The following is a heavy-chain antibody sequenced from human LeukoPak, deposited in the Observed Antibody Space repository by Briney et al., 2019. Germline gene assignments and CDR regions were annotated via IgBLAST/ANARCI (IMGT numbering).Heavy chain of an antibody. V-gene: IGHV1-8*03. Sequence: ASVKVSCKASGGTFSSYAISWVRQATGQGLEWMGWMNPNSGNTGYAQKFQGRVTITADKSTSTAYMELSSLRSEDTAVYYCAWATGRDYYFDYWGQGTLVTVSS. CDR3: AWATGRDYYFDY. J-gene: IGHJ4*02. CDR2: MNPNSGNT. CDR1: GGTFSSYA. D-gene: IGHD2-15*01.